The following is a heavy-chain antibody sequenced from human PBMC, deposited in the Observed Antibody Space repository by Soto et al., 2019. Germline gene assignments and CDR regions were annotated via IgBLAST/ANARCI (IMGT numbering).Heavy chain of an antibody. D-gene: IGHD6-19*01. CDR1: GYTFTSYY. Sequence: ASVKVSCKASGYTFTSYYMHWVRQAPGQGLEWMGIINPSGGSTSYAQKFQGRVTMTRDTSTSTVYMELSSLRSEDTAVYYCARDAASSGLIGYYYGMDVWGQGTKVTVSS. V-gene: IGHV1-46*01. CDR3: ARDAASSGLIGYYYGMDV. CDR2: INPSGGST. J-gene: IGHJ6*02.